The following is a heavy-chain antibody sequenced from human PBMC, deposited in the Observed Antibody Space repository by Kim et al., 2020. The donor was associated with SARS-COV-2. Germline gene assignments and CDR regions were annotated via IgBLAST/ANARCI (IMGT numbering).Heavy chain of an antibody. D-gene: IGHD6-13*01. V-gene: IGHV3-23*01. CDR2: INEGDGST. J-gene: IGHJ4*02. CDR3: ARVGGSSSWYYFNY. CDR1: GFTFRNYA. Sequence: GGSLRLSCAASGFTFRNYAMSWVRQFPGKGLEWVSTINEGDGSTSYADSVRGRITISRDNSKNTLYLQLNSLRAEDTAVYYCARVGGSSSWYYFNYWGQGTLVTVSS.